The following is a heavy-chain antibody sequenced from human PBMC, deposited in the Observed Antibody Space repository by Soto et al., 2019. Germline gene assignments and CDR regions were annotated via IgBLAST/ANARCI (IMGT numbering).Heavy chain of an antibody. V-gene: IGHV2-5*02. D-gene: IGHD5-18*01. CDR2: IYWDDDK. Sequence: QITLKESGPTLVKPTQTLTLTCTFSGFSLSTRGVGVGWFRQPPGRALEWLALIYWDDDKRYSPSLQNRLTTTRDTSKSKVVLTMTHMDPVDTATHYCAHRPYGYKYYFDYWGQGTLVTVSS. CDR3: AHRPYGYKYYFDY. J-gene: IGHJ4*02. CDR1: GFSLSTRGVG.